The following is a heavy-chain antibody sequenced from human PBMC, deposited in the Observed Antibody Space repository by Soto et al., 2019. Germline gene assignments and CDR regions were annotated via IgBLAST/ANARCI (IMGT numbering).Heavy chain of an antibody. D-gene: IGHD3-10*01. CDR3: ARKDVLGFGGGPFDF. CDR1: GFTFSSYN. V-gene: IGHV3-21*01. CDR2: ISSSSSYI. Sequence: GGSLRLSCAASGFTFSSYNFNWVRQAPGKGLEWVSSISSSSSYIYYADSVKGRFTISRDNPKNSLYLQMNSLRAEDTAVYYCARKDVLGFGGGPFDFWGQGTLVTVSS. J-gene: IGHJ4*02.